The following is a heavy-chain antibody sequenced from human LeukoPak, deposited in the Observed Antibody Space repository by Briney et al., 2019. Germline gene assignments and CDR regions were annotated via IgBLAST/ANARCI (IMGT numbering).Heavy chain of an antibody. CDR3: ARAPITSPFYFDY. Sequence: PGGSLRLSCTAPGFAFDEHGMSWVRQVPGKGLEWVSGINWSGGSTGYADPSRGRFTISRDNAKNSLYLQMDSLRAEDTALYYCARAPITSPFYFDYWGQGTLVTVSS. CDR1: GFAFDEHG. V-gene: IGHV3-20*04. CDR2: INWSGGST. D-gene: IGHD2-2*01. J-gene: IGHJ4*02.